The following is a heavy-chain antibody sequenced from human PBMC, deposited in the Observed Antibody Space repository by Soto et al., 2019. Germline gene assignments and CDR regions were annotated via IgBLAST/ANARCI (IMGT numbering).Heavy chain of an antibody. J-gene: IGHJ4*02. CDR1: GGTFSGYV. CDR3: ATHGLGVSSPPYFDN. Sequence: QLVQSGSGVKKPGSSVKVSCQASGGTFSGYVVTWVRQAPGQGLEWMGEFVPLFGTTNYAQRFSGRITITAEESASTAYMELRTLRSDDTAVYYCATHGLGVSSPPYFDNWGQGTLVTASS. D-gene: IGHD3-16*01. CDR2: FVPLFGTT. V-gene: IGHV1-69*01.